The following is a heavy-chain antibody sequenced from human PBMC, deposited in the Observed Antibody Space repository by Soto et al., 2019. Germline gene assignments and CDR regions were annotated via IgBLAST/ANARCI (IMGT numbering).Heavy chain of an antibody. CDR3: ARVSGGGDANFDY. CDR1: GGSISSGGYY. D-gene: IGHD3-10*01. Sequence: QVQLQESGPGLVKPSQTLSLTCTVSGGSISSGGYYWSWIRHHPGKGLEWIGYIYYSGSTFYNPSLQSRVTISVYTSKNQCSMKLSSVTAADTAVYYGARVSGGGDANFDYWGQGTLVTVSS. J-gene: IGHJ4*02. V-gene: IGHV4-31*03. CDR2: IYYSGST.